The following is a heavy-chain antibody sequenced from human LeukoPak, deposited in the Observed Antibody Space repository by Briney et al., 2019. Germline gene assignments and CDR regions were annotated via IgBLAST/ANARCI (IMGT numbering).Heavy chain of an antibody. D-gene: IGHD4-11*01. CDR3: ADSNYWYPVDY. V-gene: IGHV3-23*01. Sequence: GGSLRLSCAASGFTFASYAMRWVRQAPGKGLEWVSSITNNGDTTYYADSVKGRFTISRDNSKNTLYLQMNSLRAEDTALYYCADSNYWYPVDYWGQGTLVTVSS. CDR2: ITNNGDTT. J-gene: IGHJ4*02. CDR1: GFTFASYA.